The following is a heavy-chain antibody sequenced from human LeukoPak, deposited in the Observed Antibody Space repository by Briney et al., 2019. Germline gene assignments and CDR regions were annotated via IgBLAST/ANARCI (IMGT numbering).Heavy chain of an antibody. V-gene: IGHV3-48*02. D-gene: IGHD2-2*01. CDR3: ARYGGYCSGPSCPEMAHNWFDP. Sequence: PGGSLRLSRVVSGFTFSSYSMKWVRQAPGKGLEWVSYISTRSGIRYYADSVKGRFTISRDNAKNSLYLQMNSLRDGDTAVYYCARYGGYCSGPSCPEMAHNWFDPWGQGTLVTVSS. CDR2: ISTRSGIR. J-gene: IGHJ5*02. CDR1: GFTFSSYS.